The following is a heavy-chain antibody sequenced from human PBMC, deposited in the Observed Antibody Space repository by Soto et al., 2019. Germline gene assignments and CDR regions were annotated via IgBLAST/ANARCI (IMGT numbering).Heavy chain of an antibody. J-gene: IGHJ6*02. CDR3: GTMPIVVEPAPMDV. Sequence: SETLSLTCTVSGGSISSGDYYWSWIRQPPGKGLEWIGYIYYSGSTSYNASLKSRTSISADPSNNQFSLKLHSLTAADTAVYFCGTMPIVVEPAPMDVWGPGTSVTVSS. CDR1: GGSISSGDYY. D-gene: IGHD2-2*01. CDR2: IYYSGST. V-gene: IGHV4-30-4*01.